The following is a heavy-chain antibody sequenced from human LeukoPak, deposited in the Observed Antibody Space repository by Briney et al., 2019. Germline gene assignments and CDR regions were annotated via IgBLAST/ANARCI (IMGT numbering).Heavy chain of an antibody. V-gene: IGHV3-23*01. D-gene: IGHD3-22*01. Sequence: GXXXLXXAAXXFXXSSYXXSXVRQAPGKGLEWVXGISGSGDNTYYADSVKGRFTISRDNSKNTLYVQVNSLGTEDTAAYYCAKGSYYDSSGSFYFDYWGQGTLVTVSS. CDR2: ISGSGDNT. J-gene: IGHJ4*02. CDR1: XFXXSSYX. CDR3: AKGSYYDSSGSFYFDY.